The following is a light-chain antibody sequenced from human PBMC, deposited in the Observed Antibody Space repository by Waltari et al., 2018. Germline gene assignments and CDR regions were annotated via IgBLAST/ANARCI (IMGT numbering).Light chain of an antibody. CDR3: SSYTSSSTLV. Sequence: QSALTQPASVSGSPGPSITISCTGTSSDVGGYNYVSWYQQHPGKAPKLMSYEVSNRPSGVSNRFTVSKSGNTASLTISGLQAEDEADYYCSSYTSSSTLVFGGGTKLTVL. J-gene: IGLJ2*01. CDR2: EVS. CDR1: SSDVGGYNY. V-gene: IGLV2-14*01.